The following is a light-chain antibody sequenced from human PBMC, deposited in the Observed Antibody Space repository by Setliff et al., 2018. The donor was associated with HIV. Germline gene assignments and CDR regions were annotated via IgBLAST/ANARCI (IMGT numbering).Light chain of an antibody. J-gene: IGLJ1*01. CDR2: EVT. CDR3: SSYGGNLYV. Sequence: QSVLTQPPSASGSPGQSVTISCTGTSSDIGRYNYVSWYQQHPGKAPKVVIYEVTKRPSGVPDRFFASKSGNTASLTVSGLQAEDEADYYCSSYGGNLYVLGTGTKVTVL. CDR1: SSDIGRYNY. V-gene: IGLV2-8*01.